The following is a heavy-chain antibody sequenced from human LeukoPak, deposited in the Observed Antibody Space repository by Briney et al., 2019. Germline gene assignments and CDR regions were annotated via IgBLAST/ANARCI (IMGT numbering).Heavy chain of an antibody. CDR1: GFTFSNAL. J-gene: IGHJ4*02. V-gene: IGHV3-23*01. CDR3: AKVCSGTSPRGCFDY. CDR2: ISGSGGST. D-gene: IGHD1-7*01. Sequence: GGSLRLSCAASGFTFSNALMSWVRQAPGKGLEWVSAISGSGGSTYYADSVKGRFTISRDNSKNTLYLQMNSLRAEDTAVYYCAKVCSGTSPRGCFDYWGQGTLVTVSS.